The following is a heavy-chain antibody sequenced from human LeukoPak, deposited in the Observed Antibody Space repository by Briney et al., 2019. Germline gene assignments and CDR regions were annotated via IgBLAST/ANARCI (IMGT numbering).Heavy chain of an antibody. D-gene: IGHD6-6*01. V-gene: IGHV1-8*01. CDR3: ARDGGQLGRYYYYMDV. Sequence: GASVKVSCKASGYTFTSYDINWVRQATGQGLEWMGWMNPNSGSTGYAQKFQGRVTMTRNTSISTAYMELSSLRSEDTAVYYCARDGGQLGRYYYYMDVWGKGTTVTVSS. J-gene: IGHJ6*03. CDR1: GYTFTSYD. CDR2: MNPNSGST.